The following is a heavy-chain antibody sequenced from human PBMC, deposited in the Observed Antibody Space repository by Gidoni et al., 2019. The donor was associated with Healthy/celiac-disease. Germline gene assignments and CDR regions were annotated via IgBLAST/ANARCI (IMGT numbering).Heavy chain of an antibody. J-gene: IGHJ4*02. CDR1: GFTFSSDA. CDR3: AKHRDIVATIDYFDY. Sequence: EVQLLESGGGLVQPGGSLRLSCAASGFTFSSDAMSWVRQAPGKGREWVSAISGSGGSTYYADSVKGRFTISRDNSKNTLYLQMNSLRAEDTAVYYCAKHRDIVATIDYFDYWGQGTLVTVSS. D-gene: IGHD5-12*01. CDR2: ISGSGGST. V-gene: IGHV3-23*01.